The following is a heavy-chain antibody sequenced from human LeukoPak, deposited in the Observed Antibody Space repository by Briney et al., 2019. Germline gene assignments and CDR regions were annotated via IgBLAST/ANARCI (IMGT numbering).Heavy chain of an antibody. CDR2: IYYRGST. D-gene: IGHD2-15*01. CDR3: ARGYYYFDY. V-gene: IGHV4-39*01. J-gene: IGHJ4*02. CDR1: GDSISSRSHY. Sequence: SETLSLTCTVSGDSISSRSHYWGWIRQPPGKGLEWIGSIYYRGSTYYNPSLKSRVTISVDTSKTQFSLRLSSVTAADTAVYYCARGYYYFDYWGQGTLVTVSS.